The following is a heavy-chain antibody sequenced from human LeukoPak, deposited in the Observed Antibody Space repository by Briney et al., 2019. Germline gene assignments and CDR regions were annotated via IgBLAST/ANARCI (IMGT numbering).Heavy chain of an antibody. J-gene: IGHJ4*02. V-gene: IGHV4-39*02. CDR3: AKDQRKVGATSFDY. CDR2: IYYSGST. CDR1: GGSISTNSYY. Sequence: PSETLSLTCTVSGGSISTNSYYWGWIRQPPGKGLKWIGSIYYSGSTYYNPSLRSRVTISVNTSKNQFSLKLSSVTATDTAVYYCAKDQRKVGATSFDYWGQGTLVTVSS. D-gene: IGHD1-26*01.